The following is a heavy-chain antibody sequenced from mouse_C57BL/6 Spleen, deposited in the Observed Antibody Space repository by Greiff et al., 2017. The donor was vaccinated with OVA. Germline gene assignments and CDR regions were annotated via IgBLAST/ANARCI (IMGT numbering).Heavy chain of an antibody. CDR3: ARVLYEGRFAY. Sequence: QVQLQQPGAELVRPGTSVKLSCKASGYTFTGYWMHWVKQRPGQGLEWIGVIDPSDSYTNYNQKFKGKATLTVDTSSSTAYMQLSSLTSEDSAVYYCARVLYEGRFAYWGQGTLVTVSA. J-gene: IGHJ3*01. D-gene: IGHD2-3*01. CDR2: IDPSDSYT. CDR1: GYTFTGYW. V-gene: IGHV1-59*01.